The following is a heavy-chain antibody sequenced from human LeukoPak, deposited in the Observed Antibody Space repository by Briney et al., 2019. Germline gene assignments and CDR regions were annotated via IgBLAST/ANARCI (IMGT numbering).Heavy chain of an antibody. D-gene: IGHD2-2*02. CDR3: AKTLNYQLLYSQSDY. Sequence: GGSLILSCAASGFTFSSYAMSTVRQAPGKGLEWVSAIRGSGGSTYYADSVKGRFTISRDNSRNTLYLQMNSLRAEDTAVYYCAKTLNYQLLYSQSDYWGQGTLVTVSS. CDR2: IRGSGGST. J-gene: IGHJ4*02. CDR1: GFTFSSYA. V-gene: IGHV3-23*01.